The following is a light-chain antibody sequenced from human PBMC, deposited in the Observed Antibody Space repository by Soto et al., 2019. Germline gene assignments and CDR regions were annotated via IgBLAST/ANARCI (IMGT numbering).Light chain of an antibody. Sequence: DIQMTQCPSTLSASVGDRVTITCCASPSISSGLAWYPQKPGKAPKLLIFKASSLESGVPSRFSRSGSGTEVTLTISSLQPDDFAHYYCQQYNSYGTVDQGTKVEIK. CDR3: QQYNSYGT. J-gene: IGKJ1*01. V-gene: IGKV1-5*03. CDR2: KAS. CDR1: PSISSG.